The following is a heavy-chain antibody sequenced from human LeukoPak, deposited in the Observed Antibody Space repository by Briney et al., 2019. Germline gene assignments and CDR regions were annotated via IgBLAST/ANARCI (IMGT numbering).Heavy chain of an antibody. CDR1: GVSVSTSH. V-gene: IGHV4-59*02. CDR3: ARGFSRSRYYDSSGYYYGMVY. Sequence: PSETLSLTCNVSGVSVSTSHWNWIRQRPGKGLEGIGCLSYTGKADYNPSLKSRVSISRGSSNNHFSLKLTSVTPAATAVYYCARGFSRSRYYDSSGYYYGMVYWGQGTLVTVSS. D-gene: IGHD3-22*01. CDR2: LSYTGKA. J-gene: IGHJ4*02.